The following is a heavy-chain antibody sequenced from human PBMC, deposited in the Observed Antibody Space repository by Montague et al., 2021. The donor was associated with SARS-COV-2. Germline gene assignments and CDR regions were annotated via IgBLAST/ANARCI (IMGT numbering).Heavy chain of an antibody. Sequence: SETLSLTCTVSGGSISSSSYYWGWIRQPPGKGLEWIGSIYYSGSTYYNPSLKSRVTISVDTSKNQFSLKLSSVTAADTAVYYCALVLYYDILTGWYGMDVWGQGTTVTVSS. CDR2: IYYSGST. D-gene: IGHD3-9*01. CDR3: ALVLYYDILTGWYGMDV. V-gene: IGHV4-39*01. CDR1: GGSISSSSYY. J-gene: IGHJ6*02.